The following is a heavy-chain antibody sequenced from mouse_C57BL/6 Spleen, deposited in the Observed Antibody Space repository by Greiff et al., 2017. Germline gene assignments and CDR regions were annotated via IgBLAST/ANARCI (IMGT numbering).Heavy chain of an antibody. J-gene: IGHJ4*01. CDR1: GYAFSSSW. CDR3: ARKTAQATAMDY. CDR2: ISPGDGDT. Sequence: QVQLQQSGPELVKPGASVKISCKASGYAFSSSWMNWVKQRPGKGLEWIGRISPGDGDTNYNGKFKGKATLTADKSSSTAYMQLSSLTSEDSAVYFCARKTAQATAMDYWGQGTSVTVSS. V-gene: IGHV1-82*01. D-gene: IGHD3-2*02.